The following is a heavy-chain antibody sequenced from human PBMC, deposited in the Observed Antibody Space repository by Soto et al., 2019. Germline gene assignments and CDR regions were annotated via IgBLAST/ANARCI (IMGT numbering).Heavy chain of an antibody. D-gene: IGHD6-13*01. CDR2: IKQDGSEK. V-gene: IGHV3-7*04. CDR3: GGAGKRSRNYLGY. CDR1: GFTFSSYW. J-gene: IGHJ4*02. Sequence: EVQLVESGGGLVQPGGSLRLSCAASGFTFSSYWMSWVRQAPGKGLEWVANIKQDGSEKYYVDSVKGRFTISRDNAKNSLDPQKDSPRAEDPGLEFRGGAGKRSRNYLGYLGQGTLVTVSS.